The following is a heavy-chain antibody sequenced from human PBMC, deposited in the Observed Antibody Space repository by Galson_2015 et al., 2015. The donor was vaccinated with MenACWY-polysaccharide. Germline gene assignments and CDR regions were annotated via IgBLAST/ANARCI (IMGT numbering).Heavy chain of an antibody. CDR1: GFTFTSYA. D-gene: IGHD3-3*01. CDR2: IRSSGTNT. Sequence: SLRLSCAASGFTFTSYAMSWVRQAPGKGLEWVSAIRSSGTNTYYADSVKGRFTISRDSSENTLYLQMNSLRAEDTAVYYCAKDSTDFWSVAGRFDHWGQGTLVTVSS. CDR3: AKDSTDFWSVAGRFDH. J-gene: IGHJ5*02. V-gene: IGHV3-23*01.